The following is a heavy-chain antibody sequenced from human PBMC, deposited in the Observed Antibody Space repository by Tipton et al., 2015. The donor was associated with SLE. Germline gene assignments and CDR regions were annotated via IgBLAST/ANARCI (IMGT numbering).Heavy chain of an antibody. CDR3: ARVRRYCSSSICPYYYHGMDV. CDR1: GYTFTNYG. Sequence: QLVQSGAEVKKPGASVKVSCKASGYTFTNYGVSWVRQAPGQGLEWIGWISGYNGDTNYAPKVQGRVTMTTVTSTSTAYMELRSLRSDDTAVYYCARVRRYCSSSICPYYYHGMDVWGQGTTVTVSS. CDR2: ISGYNGDT. V-gene: IGHV1-18*01. D-gene: IGHD2-2*01. J-gene: IGHJ6*02.